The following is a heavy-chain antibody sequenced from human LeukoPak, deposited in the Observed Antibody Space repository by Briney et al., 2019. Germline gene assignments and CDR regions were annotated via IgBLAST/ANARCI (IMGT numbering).Heavy chain of an antibody. V-gene: IGHV1-69*06. D-gene: IGHD3-10*01. J-gene: IGHJ1*01. CDR1: GSTFSSYA. CDR3: ATGGSGRLYAEYFQH. CDR2: IIPIFGTA. Sequence: GASVKVSCKASGSTFSSYAISWVRQAPGQGLEWMGGIIPIFGTANYAQKFQGRVTITADKSTSTAYMELSSLRSEDTAVYYCATGGSGRLYAEYFQHWGQGTLVTVSS.